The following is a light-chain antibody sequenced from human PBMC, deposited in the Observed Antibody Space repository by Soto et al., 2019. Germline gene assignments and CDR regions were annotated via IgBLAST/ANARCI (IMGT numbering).Light chain of an antibody. CDR3: SSYAGSKIYV. Sequence: QSALTQPPSASGSPGQSVTISSTGTSSDVGGYNYVSWYQQHPGKAPKLMIYEVSKRPSGVPDRFSGSKSGNTASLTVSGLQAEDEADYYCSSYAGSKIYVFGTGTKLTVL. CDR2: EVS. J-gene: IGLJ1*01. CDR1: SSDVGGYNY. V-gene: IGLV2-8*01.